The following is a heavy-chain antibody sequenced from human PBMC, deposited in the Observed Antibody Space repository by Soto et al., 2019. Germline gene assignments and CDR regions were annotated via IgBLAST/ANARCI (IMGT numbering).Heavy chain of an antibody. CDR1: GFIFGSYA. CDR2: VTGRGERL. D-gene: IGHD1-7*01. J-gene: IGHJ4*02. V-gene: IGHV3-23*01. Sequence: EVQLLESGGGLVQPGGSLRLSCGASGFIFGSYAMSWVRQAPGKGPEWVSAVTGRGERLYYADSVRGRFTISRDNSKNILYLYTNGLRAEDTALYYFVKESPYESVRNYYFDDWGQGTAVTVSS. CDR3: VKESPYESVRNYYFDD.